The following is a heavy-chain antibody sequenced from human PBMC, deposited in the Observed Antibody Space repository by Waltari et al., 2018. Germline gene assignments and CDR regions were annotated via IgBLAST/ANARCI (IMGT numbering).Heavy chain of an antibody. Sequence: EVQLVESGGGLVKPGGRLRLSCAASASTFCGYSMNGVRQAPGKGLEWVSSISSSNSYIYYADSVKGRFNISRDNAKNSLYLQMNSLRAEDTAVYYCARVGAYDAFDIWGQGTMVTVSS. V-gene: IGHV3-21*01. D-gene: IGHD1-26*01. J-gene: IGHJ3*02. CDR2: ISSSNSYI. CDR1: ASTFCGYS. CDR3: ARVGAYDAFDI.